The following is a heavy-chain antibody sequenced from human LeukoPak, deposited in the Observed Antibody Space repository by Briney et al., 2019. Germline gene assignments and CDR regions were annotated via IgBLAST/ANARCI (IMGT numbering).Heavy chain of an antibody. Sequence: GGSLRLSCAASGFTFSSYAMSWVRQAPGKGLEWVLAISGSGGSTYYADSVKGRFTISRDNSKNTLYLQMNSLRAEDTAVYYCAKAMAPFYDYFDYWGQGTLVTVSS. J-gene: IGHJ4*02. D-gene: IGHD3-10*01. V-gene: IGHV3-23*01. CDR2: ISGSGGST. CDR1: GFTFSSYA. CDR3: AKAMAPFYDYFDY.